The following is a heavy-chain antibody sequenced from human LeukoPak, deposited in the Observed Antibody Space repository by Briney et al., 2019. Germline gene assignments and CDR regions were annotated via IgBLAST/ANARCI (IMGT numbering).Heavy chain of an antibody. D-gene: IGHD3-22*01. Sequence: PSETLSLTCAVYGGSFSGYYWSWIRQPPGKGLEWIGEINHSGSTNYNPSLKSRVTISVDTSKNQFSLKLSSVTAADTAVYYCARRVVGYYYDSSGYYFDYWGQGTLVTVSS. J-gene: IGHJ4*02. CDR2: INHSGST. CDR1: GGSFSGYY. V-gene: IGHV4-34*01. CDR3: ARRVVGYYYDSSGYYFDY.